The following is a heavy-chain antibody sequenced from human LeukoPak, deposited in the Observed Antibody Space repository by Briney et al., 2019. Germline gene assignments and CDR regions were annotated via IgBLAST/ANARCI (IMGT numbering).Heavy chain of an antibody. CDR3: ARDVGATPGYFDY. Sequence: SETLSLTCAVSGGSISSYYWSWIRQPPGKGLEWIGYIYYSGSTNYNPSLKSRVTISVDTSKNQFSLKLSSVTAADTAVYYCARDVGATPGYFDYWGQGTLVTVSS. CDR2: IYYSGST. V-gene: IGHV4-59*01. D-gene: IGHD1-26*01. J-gene: IGHJ4*02. CDR1: GGSISSYY.